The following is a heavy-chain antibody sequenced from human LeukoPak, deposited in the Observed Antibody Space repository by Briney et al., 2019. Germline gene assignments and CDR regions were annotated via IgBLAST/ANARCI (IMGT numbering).Heavy chain of an antibody. CDR2: ISYDGSNK. CDR3: ARDPTSPGARGYSYILD. CDR1: GFTFSSYA. J-gene: IGHJ4*02. D-gene: IGHD5-18*01. Sequence: PGGSLRLSCAASGFTFSSYAMHWVRQAPGKGLEWVAVISYDGSNKYYADSVKGRFTISRDNSKNTLYLQMNSLRAEDTAVYYCARDPTSPGARGYSYILDWGQGTLVTVSP. V-gene: IGHV3-30-3*01.